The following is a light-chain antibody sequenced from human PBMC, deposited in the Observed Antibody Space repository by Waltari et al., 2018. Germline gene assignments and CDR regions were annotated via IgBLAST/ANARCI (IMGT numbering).Light chain of an antibody. V-gene: IGLV2-23*02. CDR2: EVT. Sequence: QSALTQPASVSGSPGQSITISCTGASGDVGTYNLVSWYQHHPGKAPKPFISEVTKRPSGVSPRFAGSKSGNTASLTIFGLQAEDEAEYYCCSYAGGAAVYVFGTGTKVTVL. CDR1: SGDVGTYNL. J-gene: IGLJ1*01. CDR3: CSYAGGAAVYV.